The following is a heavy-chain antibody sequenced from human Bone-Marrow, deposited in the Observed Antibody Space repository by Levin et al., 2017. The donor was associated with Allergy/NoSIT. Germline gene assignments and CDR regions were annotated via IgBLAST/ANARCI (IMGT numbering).Heavy chain of an antibody. V-gene: IGHV4-59*01. J-gene: IGHJ4*02. Sequence: PSETLSLTCNVSGASITSYYWTWIRQPPGKGLEWIGFVYFSGNTNYNPSLRSRVTISVDTSKNQVSLKLNSVTTADTAVYYCARGVAGKGWGQGVLVSVSS. CDR3: ARGVAGKG. CDR1: GASITSYY. CDR2: VYFSGNT. D-gene: IGHD6-19*01.